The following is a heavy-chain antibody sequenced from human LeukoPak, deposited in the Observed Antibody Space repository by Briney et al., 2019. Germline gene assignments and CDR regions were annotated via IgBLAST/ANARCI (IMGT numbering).Heavy chain of an antibody. Sequence: SETLSLTCTVSGCSISSYYWSWIRQPPGKGLEWIGYIYYSGSTNYNPSLKSRVTISVDTSKNQFSLKLSSVTAADTAVYYCAGRFIAAELGADYWGQGTLVTVSS. J-gene: IGHJ4*02. CDR1: GCSISSYY. V-gene: IGHV4-59*01. CDR3: AGRFIAAELGADY. D-gene: IGHD6-13*01. CDR2: IYYSGST.